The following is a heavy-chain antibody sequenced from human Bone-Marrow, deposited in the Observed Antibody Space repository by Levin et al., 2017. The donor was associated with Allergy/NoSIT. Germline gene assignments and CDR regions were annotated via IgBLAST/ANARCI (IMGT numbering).Heavy chain of an antibody. J-gene: IGHJ6*03. CDR2: ISSASTYT. D-gene: IGHD3-3*01. Sequence: GGSLRLSCAASGFTFSQFYMSWIRQAPGKGLEWVSYISSASTYTNYADSVKGRFTISRDNAKNSVFLQMNSLRAEDTAVYYCARDDFWSGYSLYYYYYMDAWGKGTTVTVSS. CDR3: ARDDFWSGYSLYYYYYMDA. V-gene: IGHV3-11*06. CDR1: GFTFSQFY.